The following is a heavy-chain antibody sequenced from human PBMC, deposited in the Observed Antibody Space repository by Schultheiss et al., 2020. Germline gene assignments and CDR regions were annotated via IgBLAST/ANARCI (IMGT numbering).Heavy chain of an antibody. J-gene: IGHJ6*03. CDR1: GFTFSSYS. CDR2: ISYDGSNK. CDR3: ARGSRNYYYYYYMDV. V-gene: IGHV3-30*12. D-gene: IGHD2-2*01. Sequence: GGSLRLSCAASGFTFSSYSMNWVRQAPGKGLEWVAVISYDGSNKYYADSVKGRFTISRDNSKNSLYLQMTSLRAEDTAVYYCARGSRNYYYYYYMDVWGKGTTVNGS.